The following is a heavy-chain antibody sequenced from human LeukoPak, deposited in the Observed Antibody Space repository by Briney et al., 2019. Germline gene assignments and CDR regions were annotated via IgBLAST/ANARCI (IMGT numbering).Heavy chain of an antibody. CDR1: GYTFTSCG. CDR3: ARDLDGSGSYYTDY. CDR2: ISAYNGNT. J-gene: IGHJ4*02. D-gene: IGHD3-10*01. V-gene: IGHV1-18*01. Sequence: GASVKVSCKASGYTFTSCGISRVRQAPGQGLEWMGWISAYNGNTNYVQNLQGRVTMTTDTSTSTAYMELRSLRSDDTAVYYCARDLDGSGSYYTDYWGQGTLVTVSS.